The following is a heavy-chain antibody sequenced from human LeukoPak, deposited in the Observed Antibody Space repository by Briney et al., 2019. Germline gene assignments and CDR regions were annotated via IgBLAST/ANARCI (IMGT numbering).Heavy chain of an antibody. CDR3: ARLHSSSWWHYYYYMDV. D-gene: IGHD6-13*01. CDR1: GGSFSGYY. V-gene: IGHV4-34*01. Sequence: SETLSLTCAVYGGSFSGYYWSWIRQPPGKGLEWIGSAYYSGSTYYNTSLKSRVTISVDTSKNQFSLKLSSVTAADTAVYYCARLHSSSWWHYYYYMDVWGKGTTVTISS. CDR2: AYYSGST. J-gene: IGHJ6*03.